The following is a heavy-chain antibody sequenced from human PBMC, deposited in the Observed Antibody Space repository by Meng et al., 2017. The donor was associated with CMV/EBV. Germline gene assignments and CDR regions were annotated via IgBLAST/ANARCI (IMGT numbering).Heavy chain of an antibody. D-gene: IGHD2-2*02. V-gene: IGHV1-2*02. CDR3: TGQDCSSTSCYTQTDYYYYGMDV. Sequence: ASVKVSCKASGYTFTGYYMHWVRQAPGQGLEWMGWINPNSGGTNYAQKFQGRVTMTRDTSISTAYMELSSLKYEDTAVYYCTGQDCSSTSCYTQTDYYYYGMDVWGQGTTVTVSS. CDR2: INPNSGGT. CDR1: GYTFTGYY. J-gene: IGHJ6*02.